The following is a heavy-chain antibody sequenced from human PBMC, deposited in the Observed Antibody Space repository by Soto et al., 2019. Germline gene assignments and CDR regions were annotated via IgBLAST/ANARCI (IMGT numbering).Heavy chain of an antibody. CDR1: GGSITRNNHY. CDR3: ARLGSSGWYQGSYFDY. J-gene: IGHJ4*02. D-gene: IGHD6-19*01. CDR2: ILYSGST. V-gene: IGHV4-39*01. Sequence: QLQLQESGPGLVKPSETLSLTCIVSGGSITRNNHYWCWIRQSPGKGLEWIGSILYSGSTNYNPSLKSRVTLSVETSKNQFSLKMSSVTAADTALYYWARLGSSGWYQGSYFDYWGQGTLVTVSS.